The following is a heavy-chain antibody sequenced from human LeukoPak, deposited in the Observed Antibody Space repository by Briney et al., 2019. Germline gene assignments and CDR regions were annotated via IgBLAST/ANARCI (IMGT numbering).Heavy chain of an antibody. CDR1: GFTFSNYA. CDR2: TSYDGSNY. V-gene: IGHV3-30-3*01. J-gene: IGHJ4*02. D-gene: IGHD1-26*01. CDR3: AKASKWAPGGYYFDY. Sequence: PGGSLRLSCAGSGFTFSNYAMHWVRQAPGKGLEWLAVTSYDGSNYYYADSVKGRFTISRDNSKNTLYLQMNSLRAEDAAVYYCAKASKWAPGGYYFDYWGQGTLVTVSS.